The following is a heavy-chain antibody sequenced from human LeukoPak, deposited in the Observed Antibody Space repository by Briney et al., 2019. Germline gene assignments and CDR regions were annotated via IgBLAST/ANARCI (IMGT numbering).Heavy chain of an antibody. D-gene: IGHD6-6*01. CDR2: INHSGST. J-gene: IGHJ5*02. Sequence: SETLSLTCAVYGGSFSGYYWSWIRQPPGKGLEWIGEINHSGSTNYNPSLKSRVTISVDTSKNQFSLKLSSVTAADAAVYYCARVILWYSSSSGGFDPWGQGTLVTVSS. CDR3: ARVILWYSSSSGGFDP. CDR1: GGSFSGYY. V-gene: IGHV4-34*01.